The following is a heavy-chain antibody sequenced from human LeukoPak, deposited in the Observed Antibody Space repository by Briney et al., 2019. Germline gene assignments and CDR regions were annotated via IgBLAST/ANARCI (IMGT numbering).Heavy chain of an antibody. CDR1: GFSLSRGGVG. V-gene: IGHV2-5*01. D-gene: IGHD4-17*01. J-gene: IGHJ5*02. Sequence: ESGPTLVKPTQTLTLTCTFSGFSLSRGGVGVGWIRQPPGKALQWLAVIYWNDDKRYSPSLKSRLTITKDTAKKQVGLTMTNMDPVDTATYYCAHRGYGDYPSSKWFDPWGQGTLVIVSS. CDR3: AHRGYGDYPSSKWFDP. CDR2: IYWNDDK.